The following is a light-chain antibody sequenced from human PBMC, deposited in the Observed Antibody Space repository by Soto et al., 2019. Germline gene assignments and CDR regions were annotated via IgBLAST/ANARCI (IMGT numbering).Light chain of an antibody. CDR2: KAS. CDR1: QSISNW. V-gene: IGKV1-5*03. CDR3: QEYNNNWT. Sequence: DIQMTQSPSTLSASVGDRVTITCRASQSISNWLAWYQQKPGKAPKLLIYKASSLESGVPSRFSGSGSGTEFTLTISSLQPDDFGNYYCQEYNNNWTFGQGTK. J-gene: IGKJ1*01.